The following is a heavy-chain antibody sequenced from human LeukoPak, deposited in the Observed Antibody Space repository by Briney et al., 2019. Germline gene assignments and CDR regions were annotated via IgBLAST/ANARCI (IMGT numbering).Heavy chain of an antibody. J-gene: IGHJ4*02. CDR2: IYPDDSRT. V-gene: IGHV5-51*01. CDR1: GYSFTTYR. Sequence: GESLKISCTGSGYSFTTYRIGWVRQMAGKGLEWLGIIYPDDSRTRYSPSFQGQVTMSVDKSISTAYLQWSSLKASDTAMYYCARPSYGASDYWGQGTLVTVSS. CDR3: ARPSYGASDY. D-gene: IGHD4-17*01.